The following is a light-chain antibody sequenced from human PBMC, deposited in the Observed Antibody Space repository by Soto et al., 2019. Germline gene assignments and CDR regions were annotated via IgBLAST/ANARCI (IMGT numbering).Light chain of an antibody. V-gene: IGKV1-39*01. CDR2: GAS. Sequence: DIQVTQSPSSLSASVGDRITITCRASESISTYLSWYQQKPGKAPSLLMYGASNLQSGVPSRFSGSGAGTDFTLTITSLQPEDFATYYCQQSYSTPITFGQGTRLDIK. CDR3: QQSYSTPIT. CDR1: ESISTY. J-gene: IGKJ5*01.